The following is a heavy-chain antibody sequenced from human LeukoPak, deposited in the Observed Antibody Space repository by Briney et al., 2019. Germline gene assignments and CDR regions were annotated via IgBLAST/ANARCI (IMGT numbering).Heavy chain of an antibody. CDR3: ARDPGYYGTFDH. CDR2: ISSSSTYI. Sequence: PGGSLTPSCAASGFRFGSYSVNCVRQAPGKGLEWVSSISSSSTYIYYADSVKGRFTISRDNAKNSLYLQMNSLRAEDTAVYYCARDPGYYGTFDHWGQGTLVTVSS. D-gene: IGHD3-3*01. J-gene: IGHJ4*02. CDR1: GFRFGSYS. V-gene: IGHV3-21*01.